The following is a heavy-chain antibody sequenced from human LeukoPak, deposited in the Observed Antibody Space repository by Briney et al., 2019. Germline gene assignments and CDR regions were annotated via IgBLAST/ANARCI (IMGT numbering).Heavy chain of an antibody. CDR1: GFTFSSYA. V-gene: IGHV3-23*01. CDR3: AKRTTPNSGSYYNWFDP. Sequence: GGSLRLSCAASGFTFSSYAMSWVRQAPGKGLEWVSAISGSGGSTYYADSVKGRFTISRDNSKNTLYLQMNSLRAEDTAVYYCAKRTTPNSGSYYNWFDPWGHGTLVTVSS. CDR2: ISGSGGST. D-gene: IGHD1-26*01. J-gene: IGHJ5*02.